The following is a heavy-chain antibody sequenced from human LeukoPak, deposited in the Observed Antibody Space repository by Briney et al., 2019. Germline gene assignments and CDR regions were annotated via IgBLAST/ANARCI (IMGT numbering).Heavy chain of an antibody. CDR3: ARTGLLWFGDYYYMDV. CDR2: IIPIFGTA. D-gene: IGHD3-10*01. V-gene: IGHV1-69*06. CDR1: GYTFTSYG. J-gene: IGHJ6*03. Sequence: ASVKVSCKASGYTFTSYGISWVRQAPGQGLEWMGGIIPIFGTANYAQKFQGRVTITADKSTSTAYMELSSLRSDDTAVYYCARTGLLWFGDYYYMDVWGKGTTVTVSS.